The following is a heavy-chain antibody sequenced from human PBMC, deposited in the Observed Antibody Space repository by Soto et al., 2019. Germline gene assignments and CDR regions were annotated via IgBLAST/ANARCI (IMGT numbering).Heavy chain of an antibody. J-gene: IGHJ4*02. CDR3: ARDRIAAAGPFDY. CDR1: GYTFTSYY. CDR2: INPSGGST. V-gene: IGHV1-46*01. Sequence: ASVKVSCKASGYTFTSYYMHWVRQAPGQGLEWMGIINPSGGSTSYAQNLQGRVTMTTDTSTSTAYMELRSLRSDDTAMYYCARDRIAAAGPFDYWGQGTLVTVSS. D-gene: IGHD6-13*01.